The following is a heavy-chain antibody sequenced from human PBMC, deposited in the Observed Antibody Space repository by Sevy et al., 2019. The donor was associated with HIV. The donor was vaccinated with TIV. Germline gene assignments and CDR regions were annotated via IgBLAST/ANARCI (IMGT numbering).Heavy chain of an antibody. CDR1: GFTLSSYG. Sequence: GGSLRLSCAASGFTLSSYGMHWVRQAPGKGLEWVAVIRYDGSNKYYADSVKGRFTSSIDNSKTTLYLQRNSLRAEATAVYYCARDRLGITVSAEWGGGMDVWGQGTTVTVSS. D-gene: IGHD3-3*01. CDR3: ARDRLGITVSAEWGGGMDV. J-gene: IGHJ6*02. CDR2: IRYDGSNK. V-gene: IGHV3-30*02.